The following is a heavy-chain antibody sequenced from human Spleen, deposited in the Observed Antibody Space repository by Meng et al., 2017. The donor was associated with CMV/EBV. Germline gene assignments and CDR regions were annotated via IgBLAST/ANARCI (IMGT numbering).Heavy chain of an antibody. CDR3: ARAGAAVTTNFDF. V-gene: IGHV1-18*01. D-gene: IGHD4-17*01. CDR1: GYNFDIYG. CDR2: VGAENGET. J-gene: IGHJ4*02. Sequence: QIQLVQSGPELRRPGAKVKVAFKASGYNFDIYGITWVRQAPGQWLEWVGWVGAENGETNYGQKFQGRVTVTADTSTNTAYMEMRSLRSDDSAIYYCARAGAAVTTNFDFWGKGTLVTVSS.